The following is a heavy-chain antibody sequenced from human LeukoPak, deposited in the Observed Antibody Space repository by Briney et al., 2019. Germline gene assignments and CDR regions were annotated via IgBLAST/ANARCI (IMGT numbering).Heavy chain of an antibody. Sequence: PGGSLRLSCAASGFTVGSTYISWVRQAPGKGLEWVSVIYSGGSTKYADSVKARFTISRDTSKNTVYLQMNNLRAEDTAVYYCARDGHGDYFDYWGQGTLVTVSS. J-gene: IGHJ4*02. D-gene: IGHD4-17*01. V-gene: IGHV3-53*01. CDR1: GFTVGSTY. CDR2: IYSGGST. CDR3: ARDGHGDYFDY.